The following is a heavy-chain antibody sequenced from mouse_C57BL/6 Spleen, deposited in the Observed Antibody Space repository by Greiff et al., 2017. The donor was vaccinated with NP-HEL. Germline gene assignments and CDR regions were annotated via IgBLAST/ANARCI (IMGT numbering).Heavy chain of an antibody. J-gene: IGHJ3*01. Sequence: QVQLKQSGAELARPGASVKMSCKASGYTFTSYTMHWVKQRPGQGLEWIGYINPSSGYTKYNQKFKDKATLTADKSSSTAYMQLSSLTSEDSAVYYCQGYYYGSSSFAYWGQGTLVTVSA. CDR1: GYTFTSYT. CDR2: INPSSGYT. V-gene: IGHV1-4*01. CDR3: QGYYYGSSSFAY. D-gene: IGHD1-1*01.